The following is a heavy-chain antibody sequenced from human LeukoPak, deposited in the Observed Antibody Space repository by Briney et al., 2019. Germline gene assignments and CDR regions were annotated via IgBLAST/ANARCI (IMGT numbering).Heavy chain of an antibody. CDR1: GFTFSNAW. CDR3: TIGYGEAGY. V-gene: IGHV3-15*01. Sequence: GGSLRLSCAASGFTFSNAWMSWVRQTPGKGLEWVGRIKSKTDGGTTDYAAPVKGRFTISRDDSKTTVHLQMNSLKTEDTAVYYCTIGYGEAGYWGQGTLVAVSS. D-gene: IGHD4-17*01. CDR2: IKSKTDGGTT. J-gene: IGHJ4*02.